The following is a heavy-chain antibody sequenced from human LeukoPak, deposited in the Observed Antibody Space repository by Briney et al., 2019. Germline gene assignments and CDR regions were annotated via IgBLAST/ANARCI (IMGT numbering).Heavy chain of an antibody. CDR3: ARDRYASRSYVMDV. V-gene: IGHV3-30*04. CDR1: GFTFRRYA. J-gene: IGHJ6*02. D-gene: IGHD2-2*01. CDR2: VSYDGSNT. Sequence: GGSLRLSCALSGFTFRRYAMPWVRQAPGKGLEWLAVVSYDGSNTYYADSVKGRFIISRGNSKNTVFLQMNSLRPEDTAVYYCARDRYASRSYVMDVWGQGTTVAVSS.